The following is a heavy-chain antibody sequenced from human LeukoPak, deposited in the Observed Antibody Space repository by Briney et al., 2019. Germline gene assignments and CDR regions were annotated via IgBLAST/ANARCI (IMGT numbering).Heavy chain of an antibody. CDR3: EKDVRQYSYGPSHFDY. CDR1: GFTFSSDW. J-gene: IGHJ4*02. CDR2: IKEDGSEK. Sequence: PGGSLRLSCAASGFTFSSDWMNWVRQAPGKGLEWVANIKEDGSEKYYVDSVKGRFTISRDNSKNTLYLQMNSLRPEDTAVYYCEKDVRQYSYGPSHFDYWGQGTLVTVSS. V-gene: IGHV3-7*01. D-gene: IGHD5-18*01.